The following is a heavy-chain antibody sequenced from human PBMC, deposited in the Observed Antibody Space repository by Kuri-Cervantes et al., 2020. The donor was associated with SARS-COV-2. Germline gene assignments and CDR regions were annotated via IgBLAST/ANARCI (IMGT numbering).Heavy chain of an antibody. D-gene: IGHD2-15*01. Sequence: GESLKISCAASGFTFSSYSMNLVRQAPGKGLEWVSSISSISSYIYYADSVKGRFTISRDNSKNTLYLQMTSLRAEDTAVYYCARDRPYAHGYCSGGSCYEMWFDPWGRGTLVTVSS. CDR1: GFTFSSYS. V-gene: IGHV3-21*01. CDR3: ARDRPYAHGYCSGGSCYEMWFDP. CDR2: ISSISSYI. J-gene: IGHJ5*02.